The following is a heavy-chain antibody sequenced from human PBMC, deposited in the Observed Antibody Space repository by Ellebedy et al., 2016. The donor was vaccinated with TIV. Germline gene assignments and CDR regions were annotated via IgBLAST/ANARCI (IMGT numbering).Heavy chain of an antibody. Sequence: GESLKISCAASGFTLTNYWMHWVRQAPGNGLDWVASIKPDGSVTYYVDSVEGRFTISRDNARNSLYLQMNSLRAEDTAVYYCARDNTNPRSAFDIWGQGTMVTVSS. J-gene: IGHJ3*02. CDR2: IKPDGSVT. CDR3: ARDNTNPRSAFDI. V-gene: IGHV3-7*03. CDR1: GFTLTNYW.